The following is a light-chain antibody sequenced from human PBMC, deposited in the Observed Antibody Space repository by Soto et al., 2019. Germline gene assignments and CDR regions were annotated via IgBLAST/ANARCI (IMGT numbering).Light chain of an antibody. Sequence: LTPPASCSWAPGPSITISCTGTSSDFWNYNLVSWYQQHPGKVPKLILFEVNKRPSGVSGRFSGSKSGNTASLTISGLQAEDEADYYCCSFTSSTTHVFGTGTKVNVL. CDR3: CSFTSSTTHV. CDR1: SSDFWNYNL. V-gene: IGLV2-23*02. J-gene: IGLJ1*01. CDR2: EVN.